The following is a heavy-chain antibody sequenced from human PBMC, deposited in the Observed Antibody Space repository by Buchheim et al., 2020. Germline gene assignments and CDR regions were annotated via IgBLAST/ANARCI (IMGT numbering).Heavy chain of an antibody. CDR3: GGGYCSSTSCYMGLDY. Sequence: QVQLQESGPGLVKPSQTLSLTCTVSGGSISSGDYYWSWIRQPPGKGLEWIGYIYYSGSTHYNPSLRSRVTISVDTSKTQIFLKLSSVTAADTAVYYCGGGYCSSTSCYMGLDYWGQGTL. D-gene: IGHD2-2*02. J-gene: IGHJ4*02. CDR1: GGSISSGDYY. V-gene: IGHV4-30-4*01. CDR2: IYYSGST.